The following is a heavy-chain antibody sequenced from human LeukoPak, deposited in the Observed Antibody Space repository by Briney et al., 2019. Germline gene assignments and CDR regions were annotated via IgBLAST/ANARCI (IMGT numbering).Heavy chain of an antibody. CDR1: GFTFSSYA. CDR2: ISGSGGST. Sequence: GGSLRLSCAASGFTFSSYAMSWVRQAPGKGLEWVSVISGSGGSTYYADSVKGRFTISRDNSKNTLYLQMNSLRAEDTAVYYCAKEAGIAAAQNSYFDYWGQGTLVTVSS. J-gene: IGHJ4*02. V-gene: IGHV3-23*01. CDR3: AKEAGIAAAQNSYFDY. D-gene: IGHD6-13*01.